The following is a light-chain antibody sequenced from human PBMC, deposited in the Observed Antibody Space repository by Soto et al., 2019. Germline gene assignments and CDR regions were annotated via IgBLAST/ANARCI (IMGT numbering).Light chain of an antibody. CDR1: QSISSY. CDR3: QQADSFPIT. CDR2: AAS. Sequence: IQMTQSPSSLSASVGDRVTITCRASQSISSYLNWYQQKPGKAPKLLIYAASSLQSGVPPRFSGYGSGTDFTLSISSLQPEDFATYYCQQADSFPITFGQGTRLEIK. V-gene: IGKV1-39*01. J-gene: IGKJ5*01.